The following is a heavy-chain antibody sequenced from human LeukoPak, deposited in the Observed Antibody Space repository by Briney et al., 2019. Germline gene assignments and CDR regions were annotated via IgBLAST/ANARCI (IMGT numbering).Heavy chain of an antibody. Sequence: ASVKVCCKASGYTFSSYYFHWVRQAPGQGLEYMGIIIPDGGITSYPQKFQGRVTMTRDTSTSTVYMELSSLTSEDTAVYYCAREIPRAYYFDYWSQGTLVTVSS. V-gene: IGHV1-46*01. D-gene: IGHD2-21*01. J-gene: IGHJ4*02. CDR2: IIPDGGIT. CDR1: GYTFSSYY. CDR3: AREIPRAYYFDY.